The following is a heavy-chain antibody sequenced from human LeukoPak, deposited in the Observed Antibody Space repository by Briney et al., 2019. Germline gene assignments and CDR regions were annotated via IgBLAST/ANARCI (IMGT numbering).Heavy chain of an antibody. J-gene: IGHJ4*02. CDR2: IRGNGET. D-gene: IGHD3-16*01. CDR3: ARASWVSSTDAVR. CDR1: GLRFSSFS. V-gene: IGHV3-23*01. Sequence: GALRLSCGGAGLRFSSFSISRGRQGPARGLERVSSIRGNGETFYADSVKGRFTLYSDSSTNTVYFQLNNLRVEDTAIYYCARASWVSSTDAVRWGQGTLVTVSS.